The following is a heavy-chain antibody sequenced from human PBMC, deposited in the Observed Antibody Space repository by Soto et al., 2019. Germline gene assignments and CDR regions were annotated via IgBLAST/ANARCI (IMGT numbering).Heavy chain of an antibody. D-gene: IGHD3-9*01. CDR1: GGSFINHY. Sequence: QVQLQQWGAGLLKPSETLSLTCAVYGGSFINHYWSWIRQPPGKGLEWIGEINHIGITNYNPSLKSRVTLSVDTFKKQFSLKLSSVAAAGPAVYYCARGDILIGSRNWFDPWGQGTLVTVSS. CDR2: INHIGIT. V-gene: IGHV4-34*01. CDR3: ARGDILIGSRNWFDP. J-gene: IGHJ5*02.